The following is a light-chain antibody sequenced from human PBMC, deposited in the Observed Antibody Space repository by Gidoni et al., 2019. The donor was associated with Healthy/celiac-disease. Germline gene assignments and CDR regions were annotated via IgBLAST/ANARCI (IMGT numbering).Light chain of an antibody. CDR3: SSYTSSSTLGV. J-gene: IGLJ2*01. CDR1: SSDVGGYNY. Sequence: QSALTHPASVSGSPGPSITISCTGTSSDVGGYNYVSWYQQHPGKAPKLMIYDVSNRPSGVSNRFSGSKSGNTASLTISGLQAEDEADYYCSSYTSSSTLGVFGGGTKLTVL. V-gene: IGLV2-14*03. CDR2: DVS.